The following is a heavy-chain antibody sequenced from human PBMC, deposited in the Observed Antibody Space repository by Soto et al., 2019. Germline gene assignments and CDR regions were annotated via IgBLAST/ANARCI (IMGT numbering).Heavy chain of an antibody. Sequence: QVQLVESGGGVVQPGRSLRLSCAASGFTFSSYGMHWVRQAPGKGLEWVAVISYDGSNKYYADSVKGRFTISRDNSKNTRYLPMNSLRAEDTAVYYCAKSPISVGAHPYFDCWGQGTLVTVSS. J-gene: IGHJ4*02. CDR3: AKSPISVGAHPYFDC. D-gene: IGHD1-26*01. CDR2: ISYDGSNK. CDR1: GFTFSSYG. V-gene: IGHV3-30*18.